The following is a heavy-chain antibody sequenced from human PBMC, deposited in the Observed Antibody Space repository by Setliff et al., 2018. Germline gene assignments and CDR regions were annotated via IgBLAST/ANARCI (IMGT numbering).Heavy chain of an antibody. CDR2: IKSDGTSI. J-gene: IGHJ4*02. CDR1: GFTFSSYT. CDR3: AKDQRESTGWFKLFDY. D-gene: IGHD6-19*01. Sequence: SCAASGFTFSSYTMNWVRQAPGKGLVWVSRIKSDGTSISYADSVKGRFTISRDNSKNTLYLQMNSLRAEDTAVYYCAKDQRESTGWFKLFDYWGQGVLVTVSS. V-gene: IGHV3-74*01.